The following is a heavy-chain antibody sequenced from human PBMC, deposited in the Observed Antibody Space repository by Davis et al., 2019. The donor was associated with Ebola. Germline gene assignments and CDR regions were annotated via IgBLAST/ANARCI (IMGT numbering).Heavy chain of an antibody. V-gene: IGHV4-34*01. J-gene: IGHJ4*02. CDR3: ARDRGYGGNPRLDY. Sequence: SETLSLTCAVYGGSFSGYYWSCIRQPPGKGLEWIGEINHSESTNYNPSLKSRVTISVDTSKNQFSLKLSSVTAADTAVYYCARDRGYGGNPRLDYWGQGTLVTVSS. CDR1: GGSFSGYY. CDR2: INHSEST. D-gene: IGHD4-23*01.